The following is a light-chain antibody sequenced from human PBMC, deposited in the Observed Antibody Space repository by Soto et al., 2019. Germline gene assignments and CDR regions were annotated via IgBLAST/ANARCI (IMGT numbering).Light chain of an antibody. Sequence: QSALTQPASVSGSPDQSITLSCAGTTNDIGSYNYVSWFQQHPGEAPKLIIFEVTHRPSGISTRFSGSKSGNTASLTISDLQAEDEALYYCSSYKFSTTLRVFGGGTQLTVL. J-gene: IGLJ3*02. CDR3: SSYKFSTTLRV. V-gene: IGLV2-14*01. CDR1: TNDIGSYNY. CDR2: EVT.